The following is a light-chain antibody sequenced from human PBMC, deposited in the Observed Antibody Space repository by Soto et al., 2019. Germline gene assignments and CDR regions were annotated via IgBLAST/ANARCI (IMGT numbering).Light chain of an antibody. CDR2: AAS. Sequence: IHMTHSPSSLSASVLYRVTITFRASQGIRNDLAWYQQKPGKAPKRLIYAASSLQSGVPSRFSGSGSGTEFTLTISSLQPEDFAIYYCLQHDSYPRTFGQGTKVDI. CDR3: LQHDSYPRT. J-gene: IGKJ1*01. V-gene: IGKV1-17*01. CDR1: QGIRND.